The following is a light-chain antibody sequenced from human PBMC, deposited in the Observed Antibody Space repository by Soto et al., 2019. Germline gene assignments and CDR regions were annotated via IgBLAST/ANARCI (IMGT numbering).Light chain of an antibody. CDR3: CSDVDTGNVL. CDR1: SSDVGNYDL. CDR2: KVN. V-gene: IGLV2-23*01. Sequence: QSALTQPASVSGSPGQSITISCTGTSSDVGNYDLVSWYQQNPGKAPKLIIYKVNQRPSGVSDHFSGAKSGNTASLTISGLQAEDDADYSCCSDVDTGNVLVGGGTQLTVL. J-gene: IGLJ2*01.